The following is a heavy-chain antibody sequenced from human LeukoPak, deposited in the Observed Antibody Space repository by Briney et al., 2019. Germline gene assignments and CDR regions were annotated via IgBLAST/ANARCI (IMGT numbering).Heavy chain of an antibody. CDR3: ARDTYTNTWYVDY. D-gene: IGHD5-18*01. CDR1: GFTLSSYA. V-gene: IGHV3-13*01. CDR2: IGTAGDT. Sequence: TGGSLRLSCAASGFTLSSYAMHWVRQPAGKGLEWVSAIGTAGDTFYPGSVKGRFTISRDNAKNTLYLQMNSLRAEDTAVYYCARDTYTNTWYVDYWGQGTLVTVSS. J-gene: IGHJ4*02.